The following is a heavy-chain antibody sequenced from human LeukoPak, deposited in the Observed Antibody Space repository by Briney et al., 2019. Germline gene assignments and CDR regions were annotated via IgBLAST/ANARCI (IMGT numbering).Heavy chain of an antibody. D-gene: IGHD5-18*01. Sequence: SETLSLTCTVSGGSVSSGSYYWSWIRQPPGKGLEWIGYIYYSGCTNYSPSLKSRVSISVATSKNQFSLKLNSVTAADTAVYYCARGALPSGYSYGYYFDYWGQGTLVTVSS. CDR2: IYYSGCT. J-gene: IGHJ4*02. CDR3: ARGALPSGYSYGYYFDY. V-gene: IGHV4-61*01. CDR1: GGSVSSGSYY.